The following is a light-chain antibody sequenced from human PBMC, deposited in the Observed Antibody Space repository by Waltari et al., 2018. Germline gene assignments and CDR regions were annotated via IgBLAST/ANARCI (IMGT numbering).Light chain of an antibody. CDR1: QSVKNN. V-gene: IGKV1-5*03. Sequence: DIQMTQFSSSLSASVGDRVTITCRASQSVKNNLAWYQQAPGKAPKVLIHKASRLESGAPSRFSGSGYGTEFTLTISSLQPDDFATYYCQEYDSLPVTFGGGTKVEI. CDR2: KAS. CDR3: QEYDSLPVT. J-gene: IGKJ4*01.